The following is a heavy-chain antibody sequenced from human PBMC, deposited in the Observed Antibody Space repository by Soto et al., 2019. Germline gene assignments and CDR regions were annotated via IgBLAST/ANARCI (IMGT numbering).Heavy chain of an antibody. V-gene: IGHV1-18*04. CDR3: ARVPITIFGVVIAPSGYYYGMDV. Sequence: ASVKVSCKASGYTFTIYGISWVRQAPGQGLEWMGWISAYNGNTNYAQKLQGRVTMTTDTSTSTAYMELRSLRSDDTAVYYCARVPITIFGVVIAPSGYYYGMDVWGQGTTVTVSS. CDR1: GYTFTIYG. CDR2: ISAYNGNT. D-gene: IGHD3-3*01. J-gene: IGHJ6*02.